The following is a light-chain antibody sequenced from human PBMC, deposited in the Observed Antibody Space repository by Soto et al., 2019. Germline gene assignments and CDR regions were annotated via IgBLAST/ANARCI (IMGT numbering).Light chain of an antibody. CDR3: SSFSTSSTLYV. V-gene: IGLV2-14*01. CDR1: SSDVGGSDY. CDR2: EGS. Sequence: QSALTQPASVSGSPGQSITISCTGTSSDVGGSDYVSWYQQHPGKAPQLMIYEGSKRPSGVSNRFSGSKSGNTASLTISGLQAEDEADYYCSSFSTSSTLYVFGTGTKLTVL. J-gene: IGLJ1*01.